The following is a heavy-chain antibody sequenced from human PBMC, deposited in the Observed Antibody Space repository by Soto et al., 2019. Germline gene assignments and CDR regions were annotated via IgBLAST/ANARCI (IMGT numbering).Heavy chain of an antibody. V-gene: IGHV3-23*01. D-gene: IGHD6-6*01. CDR3: ANQGARLPCYFDS. CDR1: GFGFNTYA. J-gene: IGHJ4*02. Sequence: EVQLLESGGNLVQPGGSLRLSCAASGFGFNTYAMSWVRQAPGKGPEWGSTISGDGDFTDYTDSVKGRFTISRDNSKNTLYLQMNSLRADDTAVYYCANQGARLPCYFDSWGQGTLVTVSS. CDR2: ISGDGDFT.